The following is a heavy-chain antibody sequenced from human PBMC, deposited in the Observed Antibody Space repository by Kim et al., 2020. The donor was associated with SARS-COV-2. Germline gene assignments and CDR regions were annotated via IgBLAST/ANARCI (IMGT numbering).Heavy chain of an antibody. CDR3: ARDGSIAAARVSYYFDY. V-gene: IGHV3-30*04. J-gene: IGHJ4*02. CDR1: GFTFSSYA. D-gene: IGHD6-13*01. Sequence: GGSLRLSCAASGFTFSSYAMHWVRQAPGKGLEWVAVISYDGSNKYYADSVKGRFTISRDNSKNTLYLQMNSLRAEDTAVYYCARDGSIAAARVSYYFDYWGQGTLVTVSS. CDR2: ISYDGSNK.